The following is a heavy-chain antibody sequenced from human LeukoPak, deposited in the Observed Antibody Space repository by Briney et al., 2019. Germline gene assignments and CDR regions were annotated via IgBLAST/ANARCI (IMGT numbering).Heavy chain of an antibody. V-gene: IGHV4-59*01. CDR1: GGSISSYY. CDR3: ARGRTVTTQPGYYYYYMDV. CDR2: IYYSGST. J-gene: IGHJ6*03. Sequence: ASETLSLTCTVSGGSISSYYWSWIRQPPGKGLEWIGYIYYSGSTNYNPSLKSRVTISVDTSKNRFSLKLSSVTAADTAVYYCARGRTVTTQPGYYYYYMDVWGKGTTVTVSS. D-gene: IGHD4-17*01.